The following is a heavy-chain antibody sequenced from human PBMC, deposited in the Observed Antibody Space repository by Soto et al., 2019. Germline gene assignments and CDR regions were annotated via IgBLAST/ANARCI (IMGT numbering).Heavy chain of an antibody. Sequence: VAVISYDGSNKYYTDSVKGRFTISRDNSKNTLYLQMNSLRPEDTAVYYCAKDAAKGLRWYFDLWGRGTLVTVSS. CDR3: AKDAAKGLRWYFDL. D-gene: IGHD6-25*01. CDR2: ISYDGSNK. J-gene: IGHJ2*01. V-gene: IGHV3-30*18.